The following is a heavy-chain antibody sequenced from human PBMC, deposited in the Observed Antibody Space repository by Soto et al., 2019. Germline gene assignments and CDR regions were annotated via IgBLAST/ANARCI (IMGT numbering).Heavy chain of an antibody. CDR1: GGSISSSSYY. Sequence: QLQLQESGPGLVKPSETLSLTCTVSGGSISSSSYYWGWIRQPPGKGLEWIGSIYYSGSTYYNPSLKGWVHLSVDTAKDPFPPKLGSGTGASTGVEYRARHPGDPIAATPPPPGWFDPWGQGTLVTVSS. CDR3: ARHPGDPIAATPPPPGWFDP. D-gene: IGHD6-13*01. CDR2: IYYSGST. V-gene: IGHV4-39*01. J-gene: IGHJ5*02.